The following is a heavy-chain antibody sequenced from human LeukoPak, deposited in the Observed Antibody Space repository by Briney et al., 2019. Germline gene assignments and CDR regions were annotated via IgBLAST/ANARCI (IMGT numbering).Heavy chain of an antibody. Sequence: ASVKVSCKASGYTFTSYGISWVRQAPGQGLEWMGWISAYNGNTNYAQKLQGRVTMTTDTSTSTAYMELRSLRSDDTAVYYCARTGSYLDRLDYYGIDVWGQGTTVTVSS. V-gene: IGHV1-18*01. CDR3: ARTGSYLDRLDYYGIDV. CDR2: ISAYNGNT. D-gene: IGHD1-26*01. CDR1: GYTFTSYG. J-gene: IGHJ6*02.